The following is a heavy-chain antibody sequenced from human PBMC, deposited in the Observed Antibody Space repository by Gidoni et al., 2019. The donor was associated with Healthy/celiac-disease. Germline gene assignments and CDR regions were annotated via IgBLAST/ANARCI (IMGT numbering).Heavy chain of an antibody. D-gene: IGHD6-19*01. CDR3: AREGPSGDSSGWPPYYGMDV. CDR1: GFPFSSYR. J-gene: IGHJ6*02. V-gene: IGHV3-21*01. CDR2: ISSSSSYI. Sequence: EVQLVESGGGLVKPGGSLRLSCAASGFPFSSYRLNWVRPAPGKGLEWVSSISSSSSYIYYADSVKGRFTISRDNAKNSLYLQMNSLRAEDTAVYYCAREGPSGDSSGWPPYYGMDVWGQGTTVTVSS.